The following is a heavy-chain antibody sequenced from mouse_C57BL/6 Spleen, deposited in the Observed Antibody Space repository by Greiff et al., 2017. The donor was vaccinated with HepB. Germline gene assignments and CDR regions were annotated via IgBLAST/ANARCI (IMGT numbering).Heavy chain of an antibody. CDR2: ISDGGSYT. CDR1: GFTFSSYA. CDR3: AREEANWDLYYRYFDV. D-gene: IGHD4-1*01. Sequence: EVHLVESGGGLVKPGGSLKLSCAASGFTFSSYAISWVRQTPEKRLEWVATISDGGSYTYYPDNVKGRFIISRDNAKNNLYLQMSHLKSEDTAMYYCAREEANWDLYYRYFDVWGTGTTVTVSS. J-gene: IGHJ1*03. V-gene: IGHV5-4*01.